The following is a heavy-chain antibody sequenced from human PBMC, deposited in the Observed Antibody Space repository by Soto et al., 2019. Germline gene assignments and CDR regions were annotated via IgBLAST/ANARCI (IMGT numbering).Heavy chain of an antibody. Sequence: GGSLRLSCAASGFTFSSYWMHWVRQAPGKGLVWVSRINSDGSSTSYADSVKGRFTISRDNTKNTLYLQMNSLRAEDTAVYYCARVIWFGESDYYYYGMDVWGQGTTVTVSS. CDR1: GFTFSSYW. V-gene: IGHV3-74*01. D-gene: IGHD3-10*01. CDR3: ARVIWFGESDYYYYGMDV. J-gene: IGHJ6*02. CDR2: INSDGSST.